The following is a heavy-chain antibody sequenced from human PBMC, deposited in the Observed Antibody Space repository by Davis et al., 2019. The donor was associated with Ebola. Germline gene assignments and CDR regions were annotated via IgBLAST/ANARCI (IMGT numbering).Heavy chain of an antibody. CDR1: GYTFTTYG. D-gene: IGHD6-19*01. J-gene: IGHJ4*02. Sequence: SVKVSCKASGYTFTTYGISWVRQAPGQGLEWMGGIVPLFGTTTYAQKFQGRVTITADESTTTAYMEVNRLRSEDTAVYYCALRVAGDYWGQGTLVTVSS. V-gene: IGHV1-69*13. CDR3: ALRVAGDY. CDR2: IVPLFGTT.